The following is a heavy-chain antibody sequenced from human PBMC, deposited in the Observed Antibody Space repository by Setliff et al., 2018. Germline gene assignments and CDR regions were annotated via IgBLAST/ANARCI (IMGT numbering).Heavy chain of an antibody. J-gene: IGHJ3*01. CDR3: AISTLSICSGGSCPNAFDV. D-gene: IGHD2-15*01. CDR1: GYSFSDSA. Sequence: ASVKVSCKTSGYSFSDSAVNWVRQAPGQGLEWMGWISSYNNDVTNYSQRFQGRVTMNTDTSTNAAYMELRSLRSDDTAIYYCAISTLSICSGGSCPNAFDVWGPGTVVTVSS. CDR2: ISSYNNDVT. V-gene: IGHV1-18*01.